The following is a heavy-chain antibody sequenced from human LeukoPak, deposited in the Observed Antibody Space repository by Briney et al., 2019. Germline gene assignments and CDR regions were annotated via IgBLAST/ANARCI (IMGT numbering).Heavy chain of an antibody. J-gene: IGHJ4*02. CDR2: INHSGST. CDR1: GGSISSYY. Sequence: SETLSLTCTVSGGSISSYYWSWIRQPPGKGLEWIGEINHSGSTNYNPSLKSRVTISVDTSKNQFSLKLSSVTAADTAVYYCARVFGLRLGNDYWGQGTLVTVSS. V-gene: IGHV4-34*01. CDR3: ARVFGLRLGNDY. D-gene: IGHD5-12*01.